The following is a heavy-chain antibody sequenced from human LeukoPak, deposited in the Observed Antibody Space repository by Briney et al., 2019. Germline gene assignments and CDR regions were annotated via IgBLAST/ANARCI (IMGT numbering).Heavy chain of an antibody. D-gene: IGHD5-12*01. CDR1: GGSISSYY. Sequence: SETLSLTCTVSGGSISSYYWSWIRQPPGKGLEWIGYILYSGTTNSNPSLKSRVAISVDTSKNQISLKLSSVTAADTAVYYCARMGGYSGYATHWGQGTLVTVSS. V-gene: IGHV4-59*08. CDR3: ARMGGYSGYATH. CDR2: ILYSGTT. J-gene: IGHJ4*02.